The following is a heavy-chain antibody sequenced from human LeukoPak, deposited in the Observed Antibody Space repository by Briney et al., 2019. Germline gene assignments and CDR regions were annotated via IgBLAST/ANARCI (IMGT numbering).Heavy chain of an antibody. CDR3: ARAATRGVISYYFDY. CDR1: GGSISSSSYY. J-gene: IGHJ4*02. D-gene: IGHD3-10*01. Sequence: SETLSLTCTVSGGSISSSSYYWGWIRQPPGKGLEWIGSIYYSGSTYYNPSLKSRVTISVDTSKNQFSLKLRSVTAVDTAVYYCARAATRGVISYYFDYWGQGTLVTVSS. CDR2: IYYSGST. V-gene: IGHV4-39*01.